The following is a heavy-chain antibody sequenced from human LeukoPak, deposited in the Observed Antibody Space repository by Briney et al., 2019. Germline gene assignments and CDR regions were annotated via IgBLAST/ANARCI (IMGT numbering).Heavy chain of an antibody. D-gene: IGHD3/OR15-3a*01. J-gene: IGHJ4*02. CDR1: GFTFSSTS. Sequence: GGSLRLSCAASGFTFSSTSMSWVRQAPGKGLEWVAVTVGGGDGTYYADSVKGRFTISRDNSKNTLYLQMNSLRAEDTAVYYCARDVWTSSGYFDYWGQGTLVTVSS. V-gene: IGHV3-23*01. CDR2: TVGGGDGT. CDR3: ARDVWTSSGYFDY.